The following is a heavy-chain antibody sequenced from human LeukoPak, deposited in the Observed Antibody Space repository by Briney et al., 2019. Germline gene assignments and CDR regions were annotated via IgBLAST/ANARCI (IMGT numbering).Heavy chain of an antibody. J-gene: IGHJ5*02. CDR3: ARERGPRERTDKWFDP. D-gene: IGHD1-26*01. V-gene: IGHV3-7*01. CDR1: GFTFSSNW. CDR2: INQDGSEK. Sequence: GGSLRLSCAASGFTFSSNWMSWVRQAPGKGLEWVANINQDGSEKYYVDSVKGRFTISRDNAKNSLYLQMNSLRAEDTAVYYCARERGPRERTDKWFDPWGQGTLVNVSS.